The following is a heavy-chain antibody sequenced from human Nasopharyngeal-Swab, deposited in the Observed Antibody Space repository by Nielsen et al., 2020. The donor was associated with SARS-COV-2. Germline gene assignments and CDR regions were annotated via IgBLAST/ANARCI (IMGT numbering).Heavy chain of an antibody. CDR1: GGSINSGDNS. J-gene: IGHJ5*02. Sequence: SETLSLTCAVSGGSINSGDNSWSWIRQPPGKGLEWIGYIYHSGSTYYNPSLKSRVTISVDRSKNQFSLKLSSVTAADTAVYYCARELYYDYVWGSYRYRGWFDPWGQGTLVTVSS. CDR3: ARELYYDYVWGSYRYRGWFDP. CDR2: IYHSGST. D-gene: IGHD3-16*02. V-gene: IGHV4-30-2*01.